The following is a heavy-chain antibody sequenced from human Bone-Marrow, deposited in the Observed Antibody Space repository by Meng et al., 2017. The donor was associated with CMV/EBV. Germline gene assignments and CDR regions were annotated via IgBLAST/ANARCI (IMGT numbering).Heavy chain of an antibody. CDR1: GGSFSGYY. J-gene: IGHJ6*02. CDR3: ARGAYYYYGMDV. CDR2: INHSGST. V-gene: IGHV4-34*01. Sequence: SETLSLTCAVYGGSFSGYYWSWIRQPPGKGLEWIGEINHSGSTNYNPSLKSRVTISVDTSKNQFSLKLSSVTAADTAVYYWARGAYYYYGMDVWGQGTTVTVSS.